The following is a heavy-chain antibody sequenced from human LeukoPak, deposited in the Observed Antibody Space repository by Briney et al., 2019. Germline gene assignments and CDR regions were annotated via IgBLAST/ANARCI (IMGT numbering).Heavy chain of an antibody. CDR3: ARDRYYYDSSGYARFDY. J-gene: IGHJ4*02. D-gene: IGHD3-22*01. CDR2: IYTSGST. V-gene: IGHV4-4*07. Sequence: SETLSLTCTVSGGSISSYYWSWIRQPAGKGLEWIGRIYTSGSTNYNPSLKSRVPMSVDTSKNQFSLKLSSVTAADTAVYYCARDRYYYDSSGYARFDYWGQGTLVTVSS. CDR1: GGSISSYY.